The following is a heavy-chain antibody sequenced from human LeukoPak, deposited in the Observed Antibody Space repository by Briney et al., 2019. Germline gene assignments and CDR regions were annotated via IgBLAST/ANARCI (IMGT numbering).Heavy chain of an antibody. CDR1: GFTFRDYY. V-gene: IGHV3-11*06. Sequence: PGGSLRLSCAASGFTFRDYYMTWVRQAPGKGLEWVSYISSSGSYTNNADSVKGRFTISRDNAKNSLYLQMNSLRDEDTAVYYCARDGVGYYDSSGYPNWFDPWGQGTLVTVSS. J-gene: IGHJ5*02. D-gene: IGHD3-22*01. CDR3: ARDGVGYYDSSGYPNWFDP. CDR2: ISSSGSYT.